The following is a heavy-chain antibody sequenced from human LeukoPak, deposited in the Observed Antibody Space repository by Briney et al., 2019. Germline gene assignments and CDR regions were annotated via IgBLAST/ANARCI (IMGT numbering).Heavy chain of an antibody. D-gene: IGHD6-6*01. V-gene: IGHV3-48*04. CDR3: ARVASYAFDI. CDR1: EFTFRTYS. CDR2: IDTTSSTI. J-gene: IGHJ3*02. Sequence: GGSLRLSCAASEFTFRTYSMNWARQAPGKGLEWVSYIDTTSSTIYYADSVKGQFTISRDNAKNSLYLQMNSLRAEDTAVYYCARVASYAFDIWGQGTMVTVSS.